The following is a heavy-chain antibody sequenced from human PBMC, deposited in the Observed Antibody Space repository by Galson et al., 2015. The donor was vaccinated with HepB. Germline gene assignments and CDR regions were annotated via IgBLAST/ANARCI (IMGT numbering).Heavy chain of an antibody. J-gene: IGHJ3*02. V-gene: IGHV1-69*13. CDR1: GGTFSSYA. CDR3: ARDPGAVAGSYAFDI. Sequence: SVKVSCKASGGTFSSYAISWVRQAPGQGLEWMGGIIPIFGTANYAQKFQGRVTITADESTSTAYMELSSLRSEDTAVYYCARDPGAVAGSYAFDIWGQGTMVTVSS. D-gene: IGHD6-19*01. CDR2: IIPIFGTA.